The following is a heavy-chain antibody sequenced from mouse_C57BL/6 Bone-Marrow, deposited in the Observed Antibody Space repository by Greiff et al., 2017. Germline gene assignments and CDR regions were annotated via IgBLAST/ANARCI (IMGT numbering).Heavy chain of an antibody. V-gene: IGHV1-74*01. J-gene: IGHJ4*01. CDR2: IHPSDSDT. D-gene: IGHD2-1*01. CDR1: GYTFTSYW. Sequence: QVHVKQPGAELVKPGASVKVSCKASGYTFTSYWMHWVKQRPGQGLEWIGRIHPSDSDTNYNQKFKGKATMTVDKSSSTAYMQLSSLTTEDSAVYYCEILGYGNPYYAMDYWGQGTSVTVSS. CDR3: EILGYGNPYYAMDY.